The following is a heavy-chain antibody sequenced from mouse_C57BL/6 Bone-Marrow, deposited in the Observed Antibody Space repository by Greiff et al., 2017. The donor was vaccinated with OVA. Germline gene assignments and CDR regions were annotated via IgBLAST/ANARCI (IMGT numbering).Heavy chain of an antibody. D-gene: IGHD2-3*01. V-gene: IGHV5-4*01. Sequence: EVQLVESGGGLVKPGGSLKLSCAASGFTFSSYAMSWVRQTPEKRLEWVATISDGGSYIYYPDNVKGRFTPSRDNAKNNLYLQMSHLKSEDTAMYYCARPIYDGYYVGCDVWGTGTTVTVSS. CDR3: ARPIYDGYYVGCDV. CDR1: GFTFSSYA. J-gene: IGHJ1*03. CDR2: ISDGGSYI.